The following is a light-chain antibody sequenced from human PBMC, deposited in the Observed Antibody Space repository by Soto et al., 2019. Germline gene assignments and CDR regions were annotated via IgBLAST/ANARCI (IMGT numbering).Light chain of an antibody. J-gene: IGKJ1*01. CDR3: LQDYNYPRT. CDR1: QDIRNE. CDR2: AAS. V-gene: IGKV1-6*01. Sequence: AIQMTQSPSSLSASIGDRVTITCRASQDIRNEIGWYQQKPGKAPKVLISAASSLEDGVPSRFSGSGSGTDFTLTISSLRPEDFATYVCLQDYNYPRTFGHGTNVEIK.